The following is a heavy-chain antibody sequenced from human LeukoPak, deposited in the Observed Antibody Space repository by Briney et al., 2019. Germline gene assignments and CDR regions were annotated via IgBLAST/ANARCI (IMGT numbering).Heavy chain of an antibody. CDR2: IYYSGST. Sequence: ASQTLSLTCTVSGGSISSGGYYWSWIRQHPGKGLEWIGYIYYSGSTYYNPSLKSRVTTSVDTSKNQFSLKLSSVTAADTAVYYCARDQGAYCSGGSCYWFDPWGQGTLVTVSS. D-gene: IGHD2-15*01. V-gene: IGHV4-31*03. CDR1: GGSISSGGYY. J-gene: IGHJ5*02. CDR3: ARDQGAYCSGGSCYWFDP.